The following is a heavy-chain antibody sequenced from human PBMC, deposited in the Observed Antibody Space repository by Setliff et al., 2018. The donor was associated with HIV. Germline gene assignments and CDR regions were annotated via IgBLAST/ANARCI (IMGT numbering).Heavy chain of an antibody. CDR3: ARDIWAYGLMGS. Sequence: SETLSLTCAVYGGSFSGNYWNWIRQPPGKGLEWIGEINHSGHTNYNPSLKSRVTLSLDNSKNQFSLKLTSVTAADTAVYYCARDIWAYGLMGSWGQGTLVTVSS. CDR2: INHSGHT. J-gene: IGHJ5*02. V-gene: IGHV4-34*01. D-gene: IGHD4-17*01. CDR1: GGSFSGNY.